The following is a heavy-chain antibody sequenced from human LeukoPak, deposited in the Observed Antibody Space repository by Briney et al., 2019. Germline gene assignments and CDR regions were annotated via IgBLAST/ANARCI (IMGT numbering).Heavy chain of an antibody. Sequence: ASVTVSCKASGYTFTVYYMHWVRQAPGQGLEWMGWINPNSGGTKYAQKFQGRVTMTRDTSISTVYMEVSRLRSDDTAVYYCAREEGYCSSTICSAPFDYWGQGTLVIVSS. CDR3: AREEGYCSSTICSAPFDY. J-gene: IGHJ4*02. CDR2: INPNSGGT. V-gene: IGHV1-2*02. D-gene: IGHD2-2*01. CDR1: GYTFTVYY.